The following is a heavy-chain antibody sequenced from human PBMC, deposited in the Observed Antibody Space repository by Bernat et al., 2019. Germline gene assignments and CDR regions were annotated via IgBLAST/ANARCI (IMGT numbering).Heavy chain of an antibody. CDR3: ATVRGYGSSAWHAES. J-gene: IGHJ5*02. CDR1: GFTFRNYG. D-gene: IGHD6-19*01. Sequence: QVQLVESGGGVVQPGTSLRLSCAASGFTFRNYGMFRMRQAPGKGLEWVALIWYDGSNKYHADSVKGRFTISRDNSRNTLYLQMTSLRADDTAVYFCATVRGYGSSAWHAESWGRGTPVTVSS. CDR2: IWYDGSNK. V-gene: IGHV3-33*01.